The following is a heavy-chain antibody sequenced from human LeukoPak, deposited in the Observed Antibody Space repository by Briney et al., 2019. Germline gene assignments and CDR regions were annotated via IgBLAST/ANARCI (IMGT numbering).Heavy chain of an antibody. CDR3: ARIDILTGMAFDI. J-gene: IGHJ3*02. CDR1: GGSISSYY. Sequence: SETLSLTCTVSGGSISSYYWSWIRQPPGKGLEWIGYIYYSGSTNYNPSLKSRVTISVDTSKNQFSLKLSSVTAAATAVYYCARIDILTGMAFDIWGQGTMVTVSS. D-gene: IGHD3-9*01. CDR2: IYYSGST. V-gene: IGHV4-59*01.